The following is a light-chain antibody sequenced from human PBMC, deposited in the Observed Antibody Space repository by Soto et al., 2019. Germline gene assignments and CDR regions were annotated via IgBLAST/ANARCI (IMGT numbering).Light chain of an antibody. J-gene: IGKJ1*01. CDR2: NAS. Sequence: IQMTQSPSSLSASVGDRVTITCRASQSITTYLNWYQQKPGEAPKLLISNASRLQSGVPSRFSGGRSGTDFTLTISSLQPEDFATYYCQQSYSRPPTFGQGTKVDIK. CDR1: QSITTY. V-gene: IGKV1-39*01. CDR3: QQSYSRPPT.